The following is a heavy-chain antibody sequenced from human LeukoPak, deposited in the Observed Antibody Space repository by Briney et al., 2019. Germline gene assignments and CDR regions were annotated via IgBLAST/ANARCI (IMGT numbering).Heavy chain of an antibody. Sequence: GGSLRLSCAASGFTFSSYSMNWVRQAPGKGLEWVSSISSSSSYIYYADSVKGRFTISRDNAKNSLYLQMNSLRAEDTAVYYCAKGVSSYGDYGDVGYWGQGTLVTVSS. D-gene: IGHD4-17*01. CDR3: AKGVSSYGDYGDVGY. CDR2: ISSSSSYI. V-gene: IGHV3-21*01. J-gene: IGHJ4*02. CDR1: GFTFSSYS.